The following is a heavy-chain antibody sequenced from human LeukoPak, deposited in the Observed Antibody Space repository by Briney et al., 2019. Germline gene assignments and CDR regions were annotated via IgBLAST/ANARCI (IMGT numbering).Heavy chain of an antibody. CDR2: MSDYNGNT. Sequence: GASVKVSCKASGYTFINYDIRWVRQAPGQGLEWMGWMSDYNGNTNYAQKFQDRVTMTTDTSTSTAYMESRSLRCDDTDVYDSARDRATWGYDKVHGYWGQGSLVSVSS. V-gene: IGHV1-18*01. CDR1: GYTFINYD. D-gene: IGHD5-12*01. CDR3: ARDRATWGYDKVHGY. J-gene: IGHJ4*02.